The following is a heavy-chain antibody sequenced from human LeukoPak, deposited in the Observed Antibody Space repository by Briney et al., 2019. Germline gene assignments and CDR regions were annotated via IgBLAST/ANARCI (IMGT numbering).Heavy chain of an antibody. D-gene: IGHD6-19*01. V-gene: IGHV3-23*01. J-gene: IGHJ4*02. Sequence: QPGGSLRLSCAASGFTVSSNYMSWVRQAPGKGLEWVSAISGSGGSTYYADSVKGRFTISRDNSKNTLYLQMNSLRAEDTAVYYCAKSGGHYDSSGWYHQRQEFYWGQGTLVTVSS. CDR2: ISGSGGST. CDR1: GFTVSSNY. CDR3: AKSGGHYDSSGWYHQRQEFY.